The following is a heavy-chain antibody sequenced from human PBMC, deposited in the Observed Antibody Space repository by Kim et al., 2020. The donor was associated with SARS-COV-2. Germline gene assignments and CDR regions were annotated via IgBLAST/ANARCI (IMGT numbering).Heavy chain of an antibody. CDR1: GYTFTSYD. Sequence: ASVKVSCKASGYTFTSYDINWVRQATGQGLEWMGWMNPNSGNTGYAQKFQGRVTMTRNTSISTAYMELSSLRSEDTAVYYCARGALPMTTVTTWWTTYYYYYGMDVWGQGTTVTVSS. V-gene: IGHV1-8*01. CDR3: ARGALPMTTVTTWWTTYYYYYGMDV. D-gene: IGHD4-17*01. J-gene: IGHJ6*02. CDR2: MNPNSGNT.